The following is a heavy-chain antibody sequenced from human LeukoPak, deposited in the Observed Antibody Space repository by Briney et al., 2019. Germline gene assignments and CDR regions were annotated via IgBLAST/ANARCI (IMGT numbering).Heavy chain of an antibody. Sequence: GRSLRLSCAASGFTFSSYGMHWVCQAPGKGLEWVAFIRYDGSNKYYADSVKGRFTISRDNSKNTLYLQMNSLRAEDTAVYYCAKQPSSGSYFRNSYYYYYMDVWGKGTTVTVSS. D-gene: IGHD1-26*01. V-gene: IGHV3-30*02. CDR2: IRYDGSNK. CDR3: AKQPSSGSYFRNSYYYYYMDV. J-gene: IGHJ6*03. CDR1: GFTFSSYG.